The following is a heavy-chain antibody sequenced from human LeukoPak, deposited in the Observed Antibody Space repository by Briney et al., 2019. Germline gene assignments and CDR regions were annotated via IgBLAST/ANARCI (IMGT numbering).Heavy chain of an antibody. CDR3: AKEKYDTSGYYHDY. V-gene: IGHV3-7*01. CDR1: GFTFSSYW. D-gene: IGHD3-22*01. CDR2: MKQDGSEK. J-gene: IGHJ4*02. Sequence: GGSLRLSCAAFGFTFSSYWMSWVRQAPGKGLEWVANMKQDGSEKYYVDSVQGRFTISRDNAKNSLYLQMNSLRAEDTAVYYCAKEKYDTSGYYHDYWGQGTLVTVSS.